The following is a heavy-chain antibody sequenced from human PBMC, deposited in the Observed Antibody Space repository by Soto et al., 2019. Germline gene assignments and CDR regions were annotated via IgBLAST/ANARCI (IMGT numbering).Heavy chain of an antibody. J-gene: IGHJ6*02. CDR2: ISSSSSYI. D-gene: IGHD3-9*01. CDR1: GFTFSSYS. CDR3: ARDHPSGVLRYFVWDRFGYYYGMDV. Sequence: EVQLVESGGGLVKPGGSLRLSCAASGFTFSSYSMNWVRQAPGKGLEWVSSISSSSSYIYYADSVKGRFTISRDNANNSLYLQMNILRAEDTAVYYCARDHPSGVLRYFVWDRFGYYYGMDVWGQGTTVTVFS. V-gene: IGHV3-21*01.